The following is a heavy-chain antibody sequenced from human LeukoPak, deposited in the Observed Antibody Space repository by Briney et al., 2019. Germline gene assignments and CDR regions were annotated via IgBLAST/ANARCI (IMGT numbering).Heavy chain of an antibody. CDR1: GGTFSSYA. V-gene: IGHV1-69*06. CDR2: IIPIFGTA. J-gene: IGHJ5*02. D-gene: IGHD3-10*01. CDR3: ARGGSEKRNWFDP. Sequence: SVKVSCKASGGTFSSYAISWVRQAPGQGLEWMGGIIPIFGTANYAQKFQGRVTITADKSTSTAYMELSSLRSEDAAVYYCARGGSEKRNWFDPWGQGTLVTVSS.